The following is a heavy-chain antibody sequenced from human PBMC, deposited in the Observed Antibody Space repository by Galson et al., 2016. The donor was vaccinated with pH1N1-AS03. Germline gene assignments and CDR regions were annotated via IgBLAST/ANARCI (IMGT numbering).Heavy chain of an antibody. D-gene: IGHD6-19*01. V-gene: IGHV4-39*07. Sequence: SETLSPTCTVSGDSVSSRFYYWDWIRQSPGKGLEWIGSIYHSENTYYNPSLKSRVTISLDESKNQFSLRLTSVTAADTAVYYCAREATNSGQYAEFDYYYGMDVWGQGTTVTVAS. CDR2: IYHSENT. CDR3: AREATNSGQYAEFDYYYGMDV. J-gene: IGHJ6*02. CDR1: GDSVSSRFYY.